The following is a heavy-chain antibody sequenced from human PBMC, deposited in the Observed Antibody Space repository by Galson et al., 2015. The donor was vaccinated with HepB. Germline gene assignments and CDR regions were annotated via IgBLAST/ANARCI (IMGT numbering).Heavy chain of an antibody. CDR3: ARGCLDYDFWSGYYTPYYYYYYMDV. V-gene: IGHV7-4-1*02. CDR1: GYTFTSYA. Sequence: SVKVSCKASGYTFTSYAMNWVRQAPGQGLEWMGWINTNTGNPTYAQGFTGRFVFSLDTSVSTAYLQISSLKAEDTAVYYCARGCLDYDFWSGYYTPYYYYYYMDVWGKGTTVTVSS. CDR2: INTNTGNP. D-gene: IGHD3-3*01. J-gene: IGHJ6*03.